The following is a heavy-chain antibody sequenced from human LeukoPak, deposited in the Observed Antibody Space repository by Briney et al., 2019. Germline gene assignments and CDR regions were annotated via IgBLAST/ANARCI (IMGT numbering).Heavy chain of an antibody. Sequence: GASVKVSCKASGYTFTSYYMHWVRQAPGQGLEWMGIINPSGGSTSYAQKFQGRVTMTRDTSTSTVYMELSSLRSEDTAVYYCARDLLPNEYYDILTGYYGSLEYWGQGTLVTVSS. J-gene: IGHJ4*02. D-gene: IGHD3-9*01. V-gene: IGHV1-46*01. CDR3: ARDLLPNEYYDILTGYYGSLEY. CDR1: GYTFTSYY. CDR2: INPSGGST.